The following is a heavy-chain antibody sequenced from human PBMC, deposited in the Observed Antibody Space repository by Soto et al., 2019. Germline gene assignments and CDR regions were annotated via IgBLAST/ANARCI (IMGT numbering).Heavy chain of an antibody. CDR1: GFMFSNHG. CDR3: ARGSHGGYGLDV. J-gene: IGHJ6*02. D-gene: IGHD3-10*01. Sequence: GGSLRLSCAASGFMFSNHGMHWVRQAPGKGLEWVAVIWSDGNNRYYADSVKGRFTISRDDSKNTLYLQMNSLRAEDTAVYYCARGSHGGYGLDVWGQGTTVTVSS. CDR2: IWSDGNNR. V-gene: IGHV3-33*01.